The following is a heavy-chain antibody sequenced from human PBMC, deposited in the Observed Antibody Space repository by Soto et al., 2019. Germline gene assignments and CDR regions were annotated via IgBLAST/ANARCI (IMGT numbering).Heavy chain of an antibody. CDR1: GVSIGRNSYY. CDR2: MFMFYTGST. V-gene: IGHV4-39*01. Sequence: SETLSLTCTVSGVSIGRNSYYWGWVRQPPGKGLEYIGSMFMFYTGSTYYNPSLKSRVTMSVDTSKNQFSLKLSSVTAADTAVYSCATLLESFPGLDYWGQGILVTVSP. D-gene: IGHD3-3*01. J-gene: IGHJ4*02. CDR3: ATLLESFPGLDY.